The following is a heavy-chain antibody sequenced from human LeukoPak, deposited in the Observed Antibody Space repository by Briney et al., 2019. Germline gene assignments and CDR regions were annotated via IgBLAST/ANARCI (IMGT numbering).Heavy chain of an antibody. J-gene: IGHJ5*02. Sequence: SETLSLTCAVYGGSFSGYYWSWIRQPPGKGLEWIGEINHSGSTNYNPSLKSRVTISVDTSKNQFSLKLSSVTAADTAVYYCARDRAATRGSRFDPLGHGTLVTVSS. CDR3: ARDRAATRGSRFDP. CDR1: GGSFSGYY. CDR2: INHSGST. V-gene: IGHV4-34*01. D-gene: IGHD2-15*01.